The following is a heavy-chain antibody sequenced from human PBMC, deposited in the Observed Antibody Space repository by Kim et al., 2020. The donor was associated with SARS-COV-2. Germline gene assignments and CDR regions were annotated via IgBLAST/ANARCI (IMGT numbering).Heavy chain of an antibody. Sequence: SETLSLTCTVSGGSNNAYYWTWIRQPPGKGLEWIGYIYNTGSTNYNPSLKSRVTISGDTSRNQFSLKLSSVTTADTAVYYCARGDYNSAWHYFDYWGQGTLVTVSS. V-gene: IGHV4-59*01. J-gene: IGHJ4*02. CDR1: GGSNNAYY. D-gene: IGHD6-19*01. CDR2: IYNTGST. CDR3: ARGDYNSAWHYFDY.